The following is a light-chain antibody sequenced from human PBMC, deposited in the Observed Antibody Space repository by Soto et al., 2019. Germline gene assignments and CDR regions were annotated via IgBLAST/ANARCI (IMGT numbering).Light chain of an antibody. V-gene: IGKV1-27*01. CDR1: QGISNY. CDR2: AAS. J-gene: IGKJ4*01. CDR3: QNYDSAPQT. Sequence: DIQMTQSPSSLSASVGDRVTITCRVSQGISNYLAWYQQKPGKVPKLLIYAASTLQSGVPSRFSGSGSGTDFTLTISSLQPEDVATYYCQNYDSAPQTFGGGTKVAIK.